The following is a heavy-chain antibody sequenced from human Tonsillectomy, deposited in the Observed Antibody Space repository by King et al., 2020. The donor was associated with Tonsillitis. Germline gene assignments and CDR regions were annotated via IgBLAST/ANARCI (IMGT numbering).Heavy chain of an antibody. V-gene: IGHV4-39*01. CDR1: GGSISSSSHY. CDR3: ARHSIYMDF. J-gene: IGHJ6*03. Sequence: QLQESGPGLVKPSETLSLTCTVSGGSISSSSHYWGWIRQPPGKGLEWIGNIDYSGDTYYNPSLKSRVTISVDTSKNHFSLNLTSVTAADTAVYYCARHSIYMDFWGKGTTVTVSS. CDR2: IDYSGDT.